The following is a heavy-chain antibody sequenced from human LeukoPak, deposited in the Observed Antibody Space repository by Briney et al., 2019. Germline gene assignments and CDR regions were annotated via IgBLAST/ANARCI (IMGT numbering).Heavy chain of an antibody. CDR2: ISAYNGNT. J-gene: IGHJ4*02. Sequence: ASVKVSCKASGYTCTSYGISWVRQAPGQGLEWMGWISAYNGNTNYAQKLQGRVTMTTDTSTSTAYMELRSLRSDDTAVYYCARGSYDYSTWGVDYWGQGTLVTVSS. D-gene: IGHD4-11*01. CDR3: ARGSYDYSTWGVDY. CDR1: GYTCTSYG. V-gene: IGHV1-18*01.